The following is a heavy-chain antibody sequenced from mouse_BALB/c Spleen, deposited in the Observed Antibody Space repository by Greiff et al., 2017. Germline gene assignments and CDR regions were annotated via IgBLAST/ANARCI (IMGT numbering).Heavy chain of an antibody. Sequence: VQLQQSGPSLVKPSQTLSLTCSVTGDSITSGYWNWIRKFPGNKLEYMGYISYSGSTYYNPSLKSRISITRDTSKNQYYLQLNSVTTEDTATYYCARKLSTTATYYAMDYWGQGTSVTVSS. V-gene: IGHV3-8*02. CDR2: ISYSGST. CDR3: ARKLSTTATYYAMDY. J-gene: IGHJ4*01. CDR1: GDSITSGY. D-gene: IGHD1-2*01.